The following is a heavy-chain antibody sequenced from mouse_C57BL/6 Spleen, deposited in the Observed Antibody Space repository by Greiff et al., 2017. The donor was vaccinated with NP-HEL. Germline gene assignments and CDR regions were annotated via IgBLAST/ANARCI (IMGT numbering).Heavy chain of an antibody. CDR3: ARHYYYGSSQPHWYFDV. D-gene: IGHD1-1*01. Sequence: EVQGVESGGDLVKPGGSLKLSCAASGFTFSSYGMSWVRQTPDKRLEWVATISSGGSYTYYPDSVKGRFTISRDNAKNTLYLQMSSLKSEDTAMYYCARHYYYGSSQPHWYFDVWGTGTTVTVSS. CDR1: GFTFSSYG. J-gene: IGHJ1*03. V-gene: IGHV5-6*01. CDR2: ISSGGSYT.